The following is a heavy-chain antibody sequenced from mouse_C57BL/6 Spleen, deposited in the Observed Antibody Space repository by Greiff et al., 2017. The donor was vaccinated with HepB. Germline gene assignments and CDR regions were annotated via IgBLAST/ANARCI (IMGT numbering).Heavy chain of an antibody. V-gene: IGHV2-3*01. CDR2: IWGDGST. Sequence: VQGVESGPGLVAPSQSLSITCTVSGFSLTSYGVSWVRQPPGKGLEWLGVIWGDGSTNYHSALISRLSISKDNSKSQVFLKLNSLQTDDTATYYCAKPGWGSSYEGFAYWGQGTLVTVSA. J-gene: IGHJ3*01. CDR3: AKPGWGSSYEGFAY. CDR1: GFSLTSYG. D-gene: IGHD1-1*01.